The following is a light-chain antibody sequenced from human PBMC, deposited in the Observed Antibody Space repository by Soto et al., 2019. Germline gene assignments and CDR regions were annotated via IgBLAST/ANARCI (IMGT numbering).Light chain of an antibody. Sequence: EVVLTQSPATLSLSPGERATLSCGASQTVSSSYLAWYQQKPGLAPRLLMYDASSRATGIPDRFRGSGSGTDFSLTISRLEPDDFAVYYCQHDGDSPRGTFGGGTKVEIK. CDR3: QHDGDSPRGT. J-gene: IGKJ4*01. CDR2: DAS. V-gene: IGKV3D-20*01. CDR1: QTVSSSY.